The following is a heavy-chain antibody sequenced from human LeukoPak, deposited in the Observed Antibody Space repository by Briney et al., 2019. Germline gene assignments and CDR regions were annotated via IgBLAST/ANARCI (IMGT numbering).Heavy chain of an antibody. CDR2: IKSKTDGGTT. Sequence: PGGSLRLSCAASGFTFSNAWMSWVRQAPGKGLEWVGRIKSKTDGGTTDYAAPVKGRFTISRDDSKNTLYLQMNSLKTEDTAVYYCAREIESSGAYGMDVWGQGTTVTVSS. J-gene: IGHJ6*02. D-gene: IGHD1-1*01. CDR1: GFTFSNAW. V-gene: IGHV3-15*01. CDR3: AREIESSGAYGMDV.